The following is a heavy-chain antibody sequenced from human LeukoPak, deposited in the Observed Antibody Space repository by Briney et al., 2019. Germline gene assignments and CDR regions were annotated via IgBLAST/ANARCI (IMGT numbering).Heavy chain of an antibody. CDR2: IKRDGSEK. V-gene: IGHV3-7*05. CDR1: GFTFSSYW. D-gene: IGHD3-10*01. J-gene: IGHJ3*02. CDR3: ARARDYGSGRANAFDI. Sequence: PGGSLRLSCAASGFTFSSYWMSWVRQAPREGLEWVANIKRDGSEKYYVDSVKGRLTISRDNAENSLYLQMNSLRAEDTAVYYCARARDYGSGRANAFDIWGQGTMVTVSS.